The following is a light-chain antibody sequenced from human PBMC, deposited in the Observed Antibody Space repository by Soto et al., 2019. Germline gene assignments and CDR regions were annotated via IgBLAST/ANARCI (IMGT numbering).Light chain of an antibody. Sequence: DIQMTQSPSSLSASVGDRVTITCRASQSINTDLNWYQQKPGKAPHLLIYSASGLLPGASSNFSGSGSGTDFTLTINSLRPEDFATYYCQQSYTTPRTFGPGTKVDIK. CDR2: SAS. V-gene: IGKV1-39*01. J-gene: IGKJ3*01. CDR3: QQSYTTPRT. CDR1: QSINTD.